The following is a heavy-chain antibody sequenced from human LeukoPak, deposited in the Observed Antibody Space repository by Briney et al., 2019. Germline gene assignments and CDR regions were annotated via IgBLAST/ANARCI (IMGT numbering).Heavy chain of an antibody. D-gene: IGHD1-26*01. J-gene: IGHJ4*02. V-gene: IGHV1-69*04. CDR1: GGTFSSYA. CDR2: IIPILGIA. Sequence: SVKVSCKALGGTFSSYAISWVRQAPGQGLEWMGRIIPILGIANYAQKFQGRVTITADKSTSTAYMELSSLRSEDTAVYYCARVTAWELPDFWGQGTLVTVSS. CDR3: ARVTAWELPDF.